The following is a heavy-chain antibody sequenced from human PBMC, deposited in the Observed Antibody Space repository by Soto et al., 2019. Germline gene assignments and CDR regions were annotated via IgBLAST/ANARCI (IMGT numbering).Heavy chain of an antibody. D-gene: IGHD2-2*01. CDR2: VNHSGTT. Sequence: SETLSLTCAVYGGSFSGYYWTWIRQSPEKGLEWIGEVNHSGTTYYNPSLKTRVTISVHTPKNQFSLKMSSVTAADTAVYYCARGIGYCSSINCYSSRRLRFDSWGQG. V-gene: IGHV4-34*01. CDR1: GGSFSGYY. J-gene: IGHJ4*02. CDR3: ARGIGYCSSINCYSSRRLRFDS.